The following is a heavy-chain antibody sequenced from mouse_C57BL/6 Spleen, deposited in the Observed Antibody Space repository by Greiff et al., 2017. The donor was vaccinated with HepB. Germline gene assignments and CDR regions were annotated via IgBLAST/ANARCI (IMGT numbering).Heavy chain of an antibody. CDR2: IYPRSGNT. CDR1: GYTFTSYG. J-gene: IGHJ3*01. V-gene: IGHV1-81*01. D-gene: IGHD1-1*01. Sequence: LQQSGAELARPGASVKLSCKASGYTFTSYGISWVKQRTGQGLEWIGEIYPRSGNTYYNEKFKGKATLTADKSSSTAYMELRSLTSEDSAVYFCAREDYGSSWGFAYWGQGTLVTVSA. CDR3: AREDYGSSWGFAY.